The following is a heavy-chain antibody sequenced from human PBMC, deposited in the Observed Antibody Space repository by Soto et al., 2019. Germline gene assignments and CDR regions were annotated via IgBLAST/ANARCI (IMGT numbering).Heavy chain of an antibody. CDR3: ARGGYVWGSYRSWVY. J-gene: IGHJ4*02. CDR1: GGSFSGYY. V-gene: IGHV4-34*01. Sequence: KTSETLSLTCAVYGGSFSGYYWSWIRQPPGKGLEWIGEINHSGSTNYNPSLKSRVTIPVDTSKNQFSLKLSSVTAADTAVYYCARGGYVWGSYRSWVYWGQGTLVTVSS. CDR2: INHSGST. D-gene: IGHD3-16*02.